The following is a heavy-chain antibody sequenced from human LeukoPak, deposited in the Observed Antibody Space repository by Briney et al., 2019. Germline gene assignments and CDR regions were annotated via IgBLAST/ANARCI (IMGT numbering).Heavy chain of an antibody. CDR3: ARDPGLPPYGSGSYY. V-gene: IGHV3-21*01. D-gene: IGHD3-10*01. CDR2: ISSSSSYI. CDR1: GFTFSSYS. Sequence: PGGSLRLSCAASGFTFSSYSMNWVRQAPGKGLEWVSSISSSSSYIYYADSVKGRFTISRDNAKNSLYLQKNSLRAEDTAVYYCARDPGLPPYGSGSYYWGQGTLVTVSS. J-gene: IGHJ4*02.